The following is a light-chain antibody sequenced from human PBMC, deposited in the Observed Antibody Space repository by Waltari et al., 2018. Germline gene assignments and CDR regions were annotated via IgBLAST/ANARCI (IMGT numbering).Light chain of an antibody. Sequence: LTHSPATLSLSPGSRATPPCRPSQSVGSQLAWYQQKSGQAPRLLICDASTRATGIPARFSGSGSGTEFTIIITSLEPEDFAVYYCQQRLSWPITFGGGTKVEIK. CDR2: DAS. J-gene: IGKJ4*01. CDR3: QQRLSWPIT. V-gene: IGKV3-11*01. CDR1: QSVGSQ.